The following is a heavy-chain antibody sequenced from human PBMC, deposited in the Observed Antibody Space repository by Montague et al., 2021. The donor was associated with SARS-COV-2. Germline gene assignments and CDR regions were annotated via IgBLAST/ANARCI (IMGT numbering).Heavy chain of an antibody. J-gene: IGHJ6*02. CDR1: GGSISSSSYY. CDR3: AGEIVVVTQTYHYGMGV. D-gene: IGHD3-22*01. CDR2: IYYSGST. V-gene: IGHV4-39*07. Sequence: SETLSLTCTVSGGSISSSSYYWGWIRQPPGKGLEWIGYIYYSGSTYYKPSLKSRVTISVDTSKNQFSLKLSSVTAADTAVYYCAGEIVVVTQTYHYGMGVWGQGTTVTVSS.